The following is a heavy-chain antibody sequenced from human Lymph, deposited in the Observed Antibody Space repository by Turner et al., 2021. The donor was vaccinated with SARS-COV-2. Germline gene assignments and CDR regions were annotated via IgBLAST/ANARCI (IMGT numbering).Heavy chain of an antibody. J-gene: IGHJ6*02. Sequence: EVQLVDSGGGLVQHGRYLRLSCAASVFTFDEYAMHWVRQAPGKGLEWVSGISWNSGSIGYADSVKGRFTISRDNAKNSLYLQMNSLRAEDTALYYCAKGRRFGMDVWGQGTTVTVSS. CDR1: VFTFDEYA. V-gene: IGHV3-9*01. CDR3: AKGRRFGMDV. CDR2: ISWNSGSI.